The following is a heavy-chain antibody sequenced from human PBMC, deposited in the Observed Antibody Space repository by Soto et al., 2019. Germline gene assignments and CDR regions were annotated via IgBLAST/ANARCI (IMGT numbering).Heavy chain of an antibody. J-gene: IGHJ3*02. V-gene: IGHV3-23*01. D-gene: IGHD2-8*01. CDR2: LVGSGADK. Sequence: EVQLLESGGGLVQPGGSLGLLCGGTGLRFRAYAMNWVRQAPGKGPQWVSGLVGSGADKNYPDSGRGRFTVSRDNSKNTLYLQMNSLRDEDTAVYYCAKDLIAGNGVWEAFDMWGRGTKVTVSS. CDR3: AKDLIAGNGVWEAFDM. CDR1: GLRFRAYA.